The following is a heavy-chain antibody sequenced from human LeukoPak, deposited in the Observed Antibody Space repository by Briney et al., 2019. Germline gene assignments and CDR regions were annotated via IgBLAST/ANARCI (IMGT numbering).Heavy chain of an antibody. V-gene: IGHV4-34*01. D-gene: IGHD6-13*01. CDR3: AREGRGYRGYSSSCPFDY. CDR1: GGSFSGYY. Sequence: SETLSLTCAVYGGSFSGYYWSWIRQPPGKGLEWIGEINHSGSTNYNPSLKSRVTISVDTSKSQFSLKLSSVTAADTAVYYCAREGRGYRGYSSSCPFDYWGQGTLVTVSS. J-gene: IGHJ4*02. CDR2: INHSGST.